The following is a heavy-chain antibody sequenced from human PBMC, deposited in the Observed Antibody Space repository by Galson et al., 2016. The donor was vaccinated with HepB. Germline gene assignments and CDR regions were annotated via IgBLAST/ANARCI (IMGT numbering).Heavy chain of an antibody. CDR1: GLMFSNYA. J-gene: IGHJ4*02. V-gene: IGHV3-23*01. D-gene: IGHD3/OR15-3a*01. Sequence: SLRLSCAGSGLMFSNYAMSWVRQTPGKGLEWVASMSGSGASLYYADSVKGHFTISRDNSKNTVYLQMNSLRVEDTALYYCAKASRRGMISKYYFDNWGQGTLVTVSS. CDR2: MSGSGASL. CDR3: AKASRRGMISKYYFDN.